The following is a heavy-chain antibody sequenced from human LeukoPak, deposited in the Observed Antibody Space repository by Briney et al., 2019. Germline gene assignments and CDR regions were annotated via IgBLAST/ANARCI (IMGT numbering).Heavy chain of an antibody. V-gene: IGHV4-39*01. CDR1: GDSMANSATY. Sequence: SETLSLTCTVSGDSMANSATYWVWLRDHAGRGLEWIGTITNTENTYSNPSLKSRVTISIDTSKTQISLKLTSVTAADTAVFYCARKTPGTSVDVWGQGTPVTVSS. CDR3: ARKTPGTSVDV. J-gene: IGHJ6*02. CDR2: ITNTENT. D-gene: IGHD3-10*01.